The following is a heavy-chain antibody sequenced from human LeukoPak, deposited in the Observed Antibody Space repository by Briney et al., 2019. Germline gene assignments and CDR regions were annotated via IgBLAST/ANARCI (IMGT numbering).Heavy chain of an antibody. CDR2: ITATSRHI. CDR3: ARDRGAFDI. D-gene: IGHD3-10*01. V-gene: IGHV3-21*01. J-gene: IGHJ3*02. CDR1: GVTFSGYS. Sequence: GGSLRLSCAAPGVTFSGYSVNWVRQAPGKGLEWVSAITATSRHIYYADSVKGRFTISRDNAKNSLYLQMNSLRAEDTAVYYCARDRGAFDIWGQGTMVTVSS.